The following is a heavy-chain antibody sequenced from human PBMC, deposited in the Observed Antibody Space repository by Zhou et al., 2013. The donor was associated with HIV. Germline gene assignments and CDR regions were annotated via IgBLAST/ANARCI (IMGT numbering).Heavy chain of an antibody. V-gene: IGHV1-69*12. D-gene: IGHD6-19*01. CDR1: GGTFSSYA. Sequence: QVQLVQSGAEVKKPGSSVKVSCKASGGTFSSYAISWVRQAPGQGLEWMGGIIPIFGTPNYAQKFQGRVTITADVSTSTAYMELSSLKSEDTAVYYCARGRQRWGTYSSAWYMDDWGQGTLVPVSS. CDR3: ARGRQRWGTYSSAWYMDD. CDR2: IIPIFGTP. J-gene: IGHJ4*02.